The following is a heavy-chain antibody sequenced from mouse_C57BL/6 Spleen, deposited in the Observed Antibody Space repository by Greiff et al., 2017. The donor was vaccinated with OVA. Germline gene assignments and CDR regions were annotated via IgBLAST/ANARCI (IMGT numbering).Heavy chain of an antibody. CDR2: IYPGDGDT. J-gene: IGHJ4*01. CDR1: GYAFSSSW. CDR3: APRGHYAMDY. Sequence: QVQLQQSGPELVKPGASVKISCKASGYAFSSSWMNWVKQRPGKGLEWIGRIYPGDGDTNYNGKFKGKATLTADKSSSTAYMHLSSLTSEDSAVYFCAPRGHYAMDYWGQGTSVTVSS. D-gene: IGHD3-3*01. V-gene: IGHV1-82*01.